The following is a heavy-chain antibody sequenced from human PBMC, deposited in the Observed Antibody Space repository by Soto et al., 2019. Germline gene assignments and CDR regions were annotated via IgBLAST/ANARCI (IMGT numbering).Heavy chain of an antibody. J-gene: IGHJ4*02. CDR2: INPTLDST. V-gene: IGHV1-69*09. D-gene: IGHD6-25*01. Sequence: QAQVVQSGPAMKEPGSSVKVSCRASGIMSSGYGFSWVRQAPGQGLEWVGRINPTLDSTQYAQNLQGRVSITVAKSTDTAYLEVTSLRLEDTAIYFCATMKRARLDSWGRGTVVTVSS. CDR3: ATMKRARLDS. CDR1: GIMSSGYG.